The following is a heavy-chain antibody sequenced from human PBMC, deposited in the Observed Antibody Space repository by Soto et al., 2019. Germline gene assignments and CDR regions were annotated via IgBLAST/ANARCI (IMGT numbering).Heavy chain of an antibody. V-gene: IGHV4-31*03. D-gene: IGHD3-9*01. CDR2: IYYSGST. Sequence: SETLSLTCTVSGGSISSGGYYWSWIRQHPGKGLEWIGYIYYSGSTYYNPSLKSRVTISVDTSKNQFSLKLSSVTAADTAVYYCARDGATYYDILTGYYRANAFDIWGQGTMVPVSS. CDR1: GGSISSGGYY. CDR3: ARDGATYYDILTGYYRANAFDI. J-gene: IGHJ3*02.